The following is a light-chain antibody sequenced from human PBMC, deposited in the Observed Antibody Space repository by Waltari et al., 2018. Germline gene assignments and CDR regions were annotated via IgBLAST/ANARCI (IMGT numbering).Light chain of an antibody. CDR2: DVN. J-gene: IGLJ3*02. CDR1: SSDVGSYNL. V-gene: IGLV2-23*02. Sequence: QSALTQPATVSGSPGQSITISCTATSSDVGSYNLVPWYQQRPGKAPTLIIYDVNKRPSGVSNRFSGSKSGNTASLTISGLQAADEADYYCCSYAGSAISVFGGGTRLTVL. CDR3: CSYAGSAISV.